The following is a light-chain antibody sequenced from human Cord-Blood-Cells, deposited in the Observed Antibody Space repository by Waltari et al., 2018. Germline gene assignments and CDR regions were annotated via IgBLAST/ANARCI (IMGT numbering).Light chain of an antibody. CDR1: QSISSY. Sequence: IQITQSPSSLSASVGDSVTITCRASQSISSYLNWYQQKPGKAPKLLIYAASSLQSGVPSRFSGSGSGTDFTLTISSLQPEDFATYYCQQSYSTPWTFGQGTKVEIK. CDR2: AAS. CDR3: QQSYSTPWT. V-gene: IGKV1-39*01. J-gene: IGKJ1*01.